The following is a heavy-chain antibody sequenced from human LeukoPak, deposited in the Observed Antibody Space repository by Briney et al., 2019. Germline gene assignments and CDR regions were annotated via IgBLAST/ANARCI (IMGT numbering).Heavy chain of an antibody. CDR1: GFTFSSYA. CDR2: ISYDGSNK. Sequence: GGYLRLSCAASGFTFSSYAMHWVRQAPGKGLEWVAVISYDGSNKYYADSVKGRFTISRDNSKNTLYLQMNSLRAEDTAVYYCASGNYYDSKTGYYGMDVWGQGTTVTVSS. CDR3: ASGNYYDSKTGYYGMDV. J-gene: IGHJ6*02. V-gene: IGHV3-30-3*01. D-gene: IGHD3-22*01.